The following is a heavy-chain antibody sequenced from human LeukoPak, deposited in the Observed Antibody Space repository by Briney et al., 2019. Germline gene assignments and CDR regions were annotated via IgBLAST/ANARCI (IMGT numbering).Heavy chain of an antibody. Sequence: PGGSLRLSCAASGFTFSNYAMSWVRQAPGKGLEWVSGISGGGGTTYYADSVKGRFTISRDNSKNTLYLQMNSLRAEDTAVYYCARDLVGGWDDSSGYYYGYFDYWGQGTLVTVSS. V-gene: IGHV3-23*01. CDR2: ISGGGGTT. D-gene: IGHD3-22*01. CDR1: GFTFSNYA. J-gene: IGHJ4*02. CDR3: ARDLVGGWDDSSGYYYGYFDY.